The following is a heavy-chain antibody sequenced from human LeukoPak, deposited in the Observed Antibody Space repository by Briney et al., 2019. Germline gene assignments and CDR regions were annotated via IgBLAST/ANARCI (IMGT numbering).Heavy chain of an antibody. Sequence: PGGSLRLSCAASGFTFSSYAMSWVRQAPGKGLEWVSSISGSGDNTSYADSVKDRFSISRDNSKNTVSLQMNGLRAEDTAVYYCASSYGSGSYRFDFWGQGPLVSVSS. D-gene: IGHD3-10*01. CDR1: GFTFSSYA. CDR3: ASSYGSGSYRFDF. J-gene: IGHJ4*02. V-gene: IGHV3-23*01. CDR2: ISGSGDNT.